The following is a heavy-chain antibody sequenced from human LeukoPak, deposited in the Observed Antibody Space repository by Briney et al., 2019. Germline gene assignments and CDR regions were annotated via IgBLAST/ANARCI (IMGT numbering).Heavy chain of an antibody. CDR3: ARDRWYSTDDAFDI. J-gene: IGHJ3*02. Sequence: PGGSLRLSCAASGFTFSSYTMVWIRQAPGKGLEWGSTISNSGGTTYYADSVKGRFTLSRDNSTTTLYLQMNSLRAEDTAVYYCARDRWYSTDDAFDIWGQGTMVTVSS. D-gene: IGHD6-13*01. V-gene: IGHV3-23*01. CDR2: ISNSGGTT. CDR1: GFTFSSYT.